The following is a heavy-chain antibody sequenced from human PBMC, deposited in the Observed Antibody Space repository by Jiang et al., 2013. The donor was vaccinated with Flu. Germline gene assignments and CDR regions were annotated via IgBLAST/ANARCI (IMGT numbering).Heavy chain of an antibody. J-gene: IGHJ4*02. D-gene: IGHD1-26*01. Sequence: QLLESGGGVVQPGRSLRLSCAASGFTFSSYGMHWVRQAPGKGLEWVAVIWYDGSNKYYADSVKGRFTISRDNSKNTLYLQMNSLRAEDTAVYYCARSGGVVGATLDYWGQGTLVTVSS. CDR1: GFTFSSYG. CDR2: IWYDGSNK. CDR3: ARSGGVVGATLDY. V-gene: IGHV3-33*01.